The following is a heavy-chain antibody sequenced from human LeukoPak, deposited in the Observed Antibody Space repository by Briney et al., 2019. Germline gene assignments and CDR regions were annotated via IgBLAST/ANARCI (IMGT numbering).Heavy chain of an antibody. Sequence: SETLSLTCFVYSGSFSGYHWTWIRQSPGKGLEWIGEINHSGNSNYNPSLRGRVAISVDTSKKQFSLKMRSVNTADTAVYYCATRVSGLDNWGQGTLVTVSS. CDR3: ATRVSGLDN. V-gene: IGHV4-34*01. J-gene: IGHJ4*02. CDR2: INHSGNS. CDR1: SGSFSGYH. D-gene: IGHD6-19*01.